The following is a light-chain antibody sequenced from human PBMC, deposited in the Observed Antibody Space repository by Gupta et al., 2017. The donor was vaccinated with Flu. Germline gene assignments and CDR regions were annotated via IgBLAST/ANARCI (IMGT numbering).Light chain of an antibody. CDR2: DAS. V-gene: IGKV3-15*01. Sequence: PATLSLSPGERATLFCRASQSVRSFLAWYQQKPGQAPRLLISDASTRATGIPARFSAGGSGTEFTLTISNLQSEDYAVYYCQQYNNWPCTFGQGTKVEIK. J-gene: IGKJ1*01. CDR1: QSVRSF. CDR3: QQYNNWPCT.